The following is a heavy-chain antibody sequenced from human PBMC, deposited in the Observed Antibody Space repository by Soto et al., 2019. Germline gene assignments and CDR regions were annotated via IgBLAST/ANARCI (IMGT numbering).Heavy chain of an antibody. J-gene: IGHJ6*02. CDR2: IWNDVNNK. V-gene: IGHV3-33*01. CDR3: ARDGDSGYDNRPSYYYGMDV. CDR1: GFTLRDFG. Sequence: QVQLVESGGGVVQPGRSLRLTCAASGFTLRDFGMHWVRQAPGKGLEWVALIWNDVNNKYYADSVKGRFTISRDNSKNTLYLQMNSLRAEDTAVYYCARDGDSGYDNRPSYYYGMDVWGQGTAVTVSS. D-gene: IGHD5-12*01.